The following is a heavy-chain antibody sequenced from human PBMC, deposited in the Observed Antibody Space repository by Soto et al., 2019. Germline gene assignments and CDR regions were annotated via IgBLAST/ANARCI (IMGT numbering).Heavy chain of an antibody. V-gene: IGHV3-33*01. CDR2: IWYDGSNK. J-gene: IGHJ6*02. CDR3: ARIYDSSGYYPTVGSVGYYYGMDV. D-gene: IGHD3-22*01. CDR1: GFTFSSYG. Sequence: GGSLRLSCAASGFTFSSYGMHWVRQAPGKGLEWVAVIWYDGSNKYYADSVKGRFTISRDNSKNTLYLQMNSLRAEDTAVHYCARIYDSSGYYPTVGSVGYYYGMDVWGQGTTVTVSS.